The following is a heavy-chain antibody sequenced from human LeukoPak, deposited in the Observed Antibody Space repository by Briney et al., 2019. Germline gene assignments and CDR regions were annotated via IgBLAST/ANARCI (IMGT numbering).Heavy chain of an antibody. CDR2: TYRRSRWYN. Sequence: SQTLSLTCAISGDSVSSNSVTWNWVRQSPSRGLEWLGRTYRRSRWYNDDALSLKSRITISPDTSKNQFSLQLNSVTPEDTTVYYRARWKNYFDYWGQGTLVTVSS. V-gene: IGHV6-1*01. CDR1: GDSVSSNSVT. CDR3: ARWKNYFDY. D-gene: IGHD1-1*01. J-gene: IGHJ4*02.